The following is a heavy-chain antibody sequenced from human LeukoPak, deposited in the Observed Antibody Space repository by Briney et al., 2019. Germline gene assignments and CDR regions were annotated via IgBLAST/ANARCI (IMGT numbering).Heavy chain of an antibody. CDR1: GGSFSGYY. D-gene: IGHD4-11*01. V-gene: IGHV4-34*01. CDR2: INHSGRT. J-gene: IGHJ4*02. Sequence: SETLSLTCAVYGGSFSGYYWSWIRQPPGKGLEWIGEINHSGRTNYNPSLKSRVTISVDTPKNQLSLKLSSVTAADTAVYYCARDNGDYSNYWGQGTLVTVSS. CDR3: ARDNGDYSNY.